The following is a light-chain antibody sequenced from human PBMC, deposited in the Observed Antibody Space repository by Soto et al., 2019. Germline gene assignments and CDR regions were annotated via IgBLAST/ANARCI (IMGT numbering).Light chain of an antibody. CDR2: DAS. Sequence: EIVLTQSPGTLSLSPGERATLSCGASQSVSSSYLAWYQQKPGQAPRLLIYDASTRATGIPARFSGSGSGTDFTLTISSLEPEDFAVYYCHQRSNWPITFGQGTRLEIK. V-gene: IGKV3D-20*02. CDR3: HQRSNWPIT. J-gene: IGKJ5*01. CDR1: QSVSSSY.